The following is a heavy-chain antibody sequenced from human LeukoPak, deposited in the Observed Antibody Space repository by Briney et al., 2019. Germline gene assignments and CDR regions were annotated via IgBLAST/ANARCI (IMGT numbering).Heavy chain of an antibody. Sequence: SETLSLTCTVSSYSISSGYYWGWIRQPPGKGLEWIGSIYYSGNTYYNPSLKSRVTISVDTSKNQFSLKLSSVTAADTAVYYCARVPHGETIFGVVLYWFDPWGQGTLATVSS. CDR1: SYSISSGYY. J-gene: IGHJ5*02. D-gene: IGHD3-3*01. V-gene: IGHV4-38-2*02. CDR2: IYYSGNT. CDR3: ARVPHGETIFGVVLYWFDP.